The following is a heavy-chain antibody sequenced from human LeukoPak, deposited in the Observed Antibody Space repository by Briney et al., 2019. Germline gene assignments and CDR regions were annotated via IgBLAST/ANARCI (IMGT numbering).Heavy chain of an antibody. J-gene: IGHJ4*02. CDR2: IYYSGST. V-gene: IGHV4-59*01. Sequence: SETLSLTCTVSGGSISSYYWSWIRQPPGKGLEWIGYIYYSGSTNYNPSLKSRVTISVDTSKNQFSLKLSSVTAADTAVYYCAREWELLGDYYFDYWGQGTLVTVSS. CDR1: GGSISSYY. CDR3: AREWELLGDYYFDY. D-gene: IGHD1-26*01.